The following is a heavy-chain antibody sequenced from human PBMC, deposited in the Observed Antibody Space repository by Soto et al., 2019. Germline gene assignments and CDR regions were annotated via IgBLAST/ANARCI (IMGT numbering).Heavy chain of an antibody. D-gene: IGHD2-2*01. CDR2: INPSGGST. J-gene: IGHJ6*02. CDR1: GYTFTSYY. Sequence: AAVKVSCKASGYTFTSYYIHWVRQAPGQGLEGMGIINPSGGSTSYAQKFQGRVTMTRDTSTSTVYMELSSLRSEDTAVYYCARDLPGRYCSSTSCLPYYYYYGMDVWGQGTTVTVSS. CDR3: ARDLPGRYCSSTSCLPYYYYYGMDV. V-gene: IGHV1-46*01.